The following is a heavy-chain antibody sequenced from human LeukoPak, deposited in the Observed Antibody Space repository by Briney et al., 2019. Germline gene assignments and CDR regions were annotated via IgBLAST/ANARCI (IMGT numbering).Heavy chain of an antibody. CDR1: GGSVSSYY. V-gene: IGHV4-59*02. Sequence: PSETLSLTCAVSGGSVSSYYWNWIRQPPGKGLEWIGYIYSSGSTNYNPSLKSRVTISLDTSKNQFSLKLSSVTAADTAVYYCARMGDYYDSSGYRHDAFDIWGQGTMVTVSS. D-gene: IGHD3-22*01. CDR2: IYSSGST. J-gene: IGHJ3*02. CDR3: ARMGDYYDSSGYRHDAFDI.